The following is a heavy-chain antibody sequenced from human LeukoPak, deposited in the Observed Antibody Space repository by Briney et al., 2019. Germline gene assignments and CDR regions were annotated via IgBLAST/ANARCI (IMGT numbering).Heavy chain of an antibody. V-gene: IGHV1-46*01. CDR2: INPSGGST. CDR1: GYTFTSYY. J-gene: IGHJ3*02. Sequence: ASVKVSCKASGYTFTSYYMHWVRQAPGQGLEWMGIINPSGGSTSYAQKFQGRVTMTRDTSTSTVYMELSSLRSEDTAVYYCARGSGWLAGGRPRRAFDIWGQGTMVTVSS. CDR3: ARGSGWLAGGRPRRAFDI. D-gene: IGHD6-19*01.